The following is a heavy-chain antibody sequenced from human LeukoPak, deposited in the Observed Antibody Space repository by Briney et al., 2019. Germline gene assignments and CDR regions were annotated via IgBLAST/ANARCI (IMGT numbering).Heavy chain of an antibody. J-gene: IGHJ5*02. Sequence: GGSLRLSCAASGSTFSSYWMSWVRQAPGKGLEWVANIKQDGSDKYYVYSVKGRFTISRDNAKNSVYLQMNSLRAEDTALYYCARAVAENWFDTWGQGTLVTVSS. CDR3: ARAVAENWFDT. V-gene: IGHV3-7*01. CDR2: IKQDGSDK. D-gene: IGHD6-19*01. CDR1: GSTFSSYW.